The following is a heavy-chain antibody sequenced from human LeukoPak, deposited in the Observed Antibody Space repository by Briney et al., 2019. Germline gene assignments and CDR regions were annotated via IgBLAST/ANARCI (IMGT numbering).Heavy chain of an antibody. V-gene: IGHV4-39*01. CDR1: GGSISSSSYY. CDR2: IYYSGST. Sequence: TSETLSLTCTVSGGSISSSSYYWGWIRQPPGKGLEWIGSIYYSGSTYYNPSLKSRVTISVDTSKNQFSLKLSSVTAADTAVYYCARLLGIYWGQGTLVTVSS. CDR3: ARLLGIY. J-gene: IGHJ4*02. D-gene: IGHD1-14*01.